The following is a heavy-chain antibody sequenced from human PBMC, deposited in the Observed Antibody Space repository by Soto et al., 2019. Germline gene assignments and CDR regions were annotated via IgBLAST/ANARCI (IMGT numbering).Heavy chain of an antibody. Sequence: QVQLQQWGAGLLKPSETLSLTCAVYGGSFSGYYWSWIRQPPGKGLEWIGEINHSGSTNYNPSLKSRVTISVDTSKNQFSLKLSSVTAADTAVYYCARGTLGYCSGGSCYSFDYWGQGTLVTVSS. CDR2: INHSGST. CDR3: ARGTLGYCSGGSCYSFDY. J-gene: IGHJ4*02. D-gene: IGHD2-15*01. CDR1: GGSFSGYY. V-gene: IGHV4-34*01.